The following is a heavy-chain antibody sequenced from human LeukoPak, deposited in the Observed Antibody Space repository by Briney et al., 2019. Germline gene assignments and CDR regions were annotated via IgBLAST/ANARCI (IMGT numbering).Heavy chain of an antibody. V-gene: IGHV4-34*01. CDR3: ARDRAPTLGYFDY. CDR1: GGSFSGYY. J-gene: IGHJ4*02. CDR2: INHSGST. D-gene: IGHD3-10*01. Sequence: SETMSLTCAVYGGSFSGYYWSWIRQPPGKGLEWIGEINHSGSTNYNPSLKSRVTISVDTSKNQFSLKLTSVTAADTAVYYCARDRAPTLGYFDYWGQGTLVTVSS.